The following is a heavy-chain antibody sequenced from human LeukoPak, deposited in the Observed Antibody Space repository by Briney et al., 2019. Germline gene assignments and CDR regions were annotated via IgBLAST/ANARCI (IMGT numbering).Heavy chain of an antibody. CDR2: ISVNNGNT. CDR1: NYTFTSYG. CDR3: ARRLYWFDP. Sequence: ASVKVSCKASNYTFTSYGISWVRQAPGQGLEWMGWISVNNGNTKYAQKFQGRVTMTIDISTTTAYLELRSLTSDDTAIYYCARRLYWFDPWGQGTLVTVSS. J-gene: IGHJ5*02. V-gene: IGHV1-18*01.